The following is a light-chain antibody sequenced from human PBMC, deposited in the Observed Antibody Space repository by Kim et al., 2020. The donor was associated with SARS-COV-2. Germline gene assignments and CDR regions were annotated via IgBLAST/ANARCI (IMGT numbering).Light chain of an antibody. CDR1: QSVSTS. Sequence: SASVGTRVTITCRASQSVSTSLNWYQQQPGKAPKRLSYAGSSLQSGLPSRFSGSGSGTDFTLTISSLQPEDFAIYNCKQSHGFPYTFGQGTKLEI. J-gene: IGKJ2*01. CDR3: KQSHGFPYT. V-gene: IGKV1-39*01. CDR2: AGS.